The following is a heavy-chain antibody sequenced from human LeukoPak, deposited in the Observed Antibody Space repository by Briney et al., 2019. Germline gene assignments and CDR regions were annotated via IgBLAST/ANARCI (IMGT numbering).Heavy chain of an antibody. CDR3: TRYYYDSSGYSSSDY. J-gene: IGHJ4*02. D-gene: IGHD3-22*01. Sequence: SETLSLTCTVSGGSISSSSYYWGWIRQPPGKGLEWIGSIYYSGSTYYNPSLKSPVTISVDTSKNQFSLKLSSVTAADTAVYYCTRYYYDSSGYSSSDYWGQGTLVTVSS. V-gene: IGHV4-39*01. CDR1: GGSISSSSYY. CDR2: IYYSGST.